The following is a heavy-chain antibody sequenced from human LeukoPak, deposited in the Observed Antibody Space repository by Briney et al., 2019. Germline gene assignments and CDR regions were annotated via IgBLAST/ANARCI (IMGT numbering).Heavy chain of an antibody. CDR1: GGSFSGYY. Sequence: PSETLSLTCAVYGGSFSGYYWSWIRQPPGKGLEWIGEINHSGSTNYNPSLKSRVTISVDTSKNQFSLKLSSVTAADTAVYYCARSVRQLVRSTDHWGQGTLVTVSS. J-gene: IGHJ4*02. D-gene: IGHD6-6*01. CDR3: ARSVRQLVRSTDH. V-gene: IGHV4-34*01. CDR2: INHSGST.